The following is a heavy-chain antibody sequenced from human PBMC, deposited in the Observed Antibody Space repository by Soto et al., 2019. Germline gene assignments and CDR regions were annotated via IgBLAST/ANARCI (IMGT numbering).Heavy chain of an antibody. CDR1: GYTFSRFY. V-gene: IGHV1-46*01. Sequence: ASVKVSCKASGYTFSRFYMHWVRQAPGQGLEWMGIINPSTGGTSYAQNFQGRVTMTRDASTSTVYMEVSSLRSEDTAVYYCARDSTLAYWGQGTLVTVSS. J-gene: IGHJ4*02. CDR3: ARDSTLAY. CDR2: INPSTGGT.